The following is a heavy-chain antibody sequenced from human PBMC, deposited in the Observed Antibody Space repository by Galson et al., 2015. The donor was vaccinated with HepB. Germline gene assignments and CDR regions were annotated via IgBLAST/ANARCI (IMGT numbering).Heavy chain of an antibody. CDR1: GFAFNNYS. V-gene: IGHV4-59*08. CDR3: ATSDWAEGGAFDI. CDR2: IYYTGES. Sequence: LRLSCAGSGFAFNNYSMGWVRQPPGKGLEWIGDIYYTGESNYNPSLKSRVTISLDTSMKYFSLQLRSVIAADTAVYYCATSDWAEGGAFDIWGQGTLVTVSS. D-gene: IGHD6-19*01. J-gene: IGHJ3*02.